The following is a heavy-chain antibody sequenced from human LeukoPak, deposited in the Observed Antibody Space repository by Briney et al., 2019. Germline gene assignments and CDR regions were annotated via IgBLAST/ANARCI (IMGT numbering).Heavy chain of an antibody. V-gene: IGHV4-59*12. Sequence: SETLSLTCTVSGGSISSYYWSWIRQPPGKGLEWIGYIYYSGSTNYNPSLKSRVTISVDTSKNQFSLKLNSVTAADTAVYYCARGLGSPSRWFDPWGQGTLVTVSS. CDR1: GGSISSYY. D-gene: IGHD6-6*01. CDR3: ARGLGSPSRWFDP. J-gene: IGHJ5*02. CDR2: IYYSGST.